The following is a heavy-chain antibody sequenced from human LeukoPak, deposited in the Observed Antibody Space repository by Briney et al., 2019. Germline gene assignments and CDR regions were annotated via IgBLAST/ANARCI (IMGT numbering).Heavy chain of an antibody. CDR3: AREGSIVGGTMLSGIFDY. J-gene: IGHJ4*02. V-gene: IGHV4-4*07. CDR2: IYTSGST. CDR1: GGSISSYY. Sequence: PSETLSLTCTVSGGSISSYYWSWIRQPAGKGLEWIGRIYTSGSTNYNPSLKSRVTMSVDTSKKQVSLKLSSVTAADTAVYFCAREGSIVGGTMLSGIFDYWGQGTLVTVSS. D-gene: IGHD1-26*01.